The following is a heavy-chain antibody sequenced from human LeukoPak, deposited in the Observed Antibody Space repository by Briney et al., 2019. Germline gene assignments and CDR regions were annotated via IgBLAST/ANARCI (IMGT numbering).Heavy chain of an antibody. D-gene: IGHD1-26*01. J-gene: IGHJ5*02. CDR1: GGSFSGYY. Sequence: SETLSLTCAVYGGSFSGYYWSWIRQPPGKGLEWIGEINHSGSTNYIPSLKSRVTISVDTSKNQFSLKLSSVTAADTAVYYCAVPYSGSYGWFDPWGQGTLVTVSS. CDR3: AVPYSGSYGWFDP. CDR2: INHSGST. V-gene: IGHV4-34*01.